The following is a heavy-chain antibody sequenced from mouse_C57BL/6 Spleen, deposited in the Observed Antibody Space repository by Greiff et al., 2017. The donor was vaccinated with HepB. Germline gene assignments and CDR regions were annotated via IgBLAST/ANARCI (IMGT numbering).Heavy chain of an antibody. CDR1: GYTFTDYE. CDR3: TRRLGSSGAMDY. Sequence: VQLQQSGAELVRPGASVTLSCKASGYTFTDYEMHWVKQTPVHGLEWIGAIDPETGGTAYNQKFKGKAILTADKSSSTAYMELRSLTSEDSAVYYCTRRLGSSGAMDYWGQGTSVTVSS. V-gene: IGHV1-15*01. CDR2: IDPETGGT. D-gene: IGHD1-1*01. J-gene: IGHJ4*01.